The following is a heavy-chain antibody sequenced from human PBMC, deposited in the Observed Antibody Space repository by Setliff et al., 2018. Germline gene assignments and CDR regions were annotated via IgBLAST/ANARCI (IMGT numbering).Heavy chain of an antibody. D-gene: IGHD6-6*01. CDR2: TIPMFGTT. Sequence: GASVKVSCKASGATFSSHGISWVRQAPGQGLEWMEGTIPMFGTTEYAQKFQGRLTIITDESTNTAFMQLSSLRSDDTAVYYCVREGVDRRSSTDYRYYMDVWGKGTTVTVSS. CDR3: VREGVDRRSSTDYRYYMDV. CDR1: GATFSSHG. J-gene: IGHJ6*03. V-gene: IGHV1-69*05.